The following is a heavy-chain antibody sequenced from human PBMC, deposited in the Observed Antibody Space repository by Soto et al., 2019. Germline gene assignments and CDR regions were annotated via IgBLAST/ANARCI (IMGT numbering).Heavy chain of an antibody. D-gene: IGHD6-19*01. CDR3: ARDRGVAPPVAGNTHYYYYMDV. CDR1: GYSFTNYG. Sequence: QDQLVQSGGEVKNPGASVKVSCKASGYSFTNYGITWVRQAPGQGFEWMGWISAYNGDTNYAQKLQGRVTMTTDASTSTAYLELRSLRSDDTAVYYCARDRGVAPPVAGNTHYYYYMDVWGKGTTVTVSS. V-gene: IGHV1-18*01. CDR2: ISAYNGDT. J-gene: IGHJ6*03.